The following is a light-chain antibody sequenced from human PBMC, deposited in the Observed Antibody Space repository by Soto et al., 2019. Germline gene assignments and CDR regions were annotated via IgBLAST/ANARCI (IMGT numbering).Light chain of an antibody. Sequence: EIVLTQSPATLSLSPGERATLSCRASQSVSSYLAWYQQKPDQAPRLLIYDAPNRATGIPARFSGSGSGTDFNLTISSLEPEDFAVYYCQQRSNSTTFGQGTKLEIK. CDR3: QQRSNSTT. CDR1: QSVSSY. J-gene: IGKJ2*01. CDR2: DAP. V-gene: IGKV3-11*01.